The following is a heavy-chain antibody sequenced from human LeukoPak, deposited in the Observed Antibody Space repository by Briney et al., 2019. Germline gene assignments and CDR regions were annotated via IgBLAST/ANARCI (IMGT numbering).Heavy chain of an antibody. CDR3: ATYSGGYYFDY. Sequence: GASVKVSCKASGGTFSSYAISWVRQAPGQGLEWMGRIIPILGIANYAQKFQGRVTITADKSTSTAYMELSSLRSEDTAVYYCATYSGGYYFDYWGQGTLVTVSS. CDR2: IIPILGIA. CDR1: GGTFSSYA. D-gene: IGHD3-10*01. J-gene: IGHJ4*02. V-gene: IGHV1-69*04.